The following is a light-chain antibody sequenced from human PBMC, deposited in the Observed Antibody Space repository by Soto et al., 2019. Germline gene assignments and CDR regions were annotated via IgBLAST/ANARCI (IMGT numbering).Light chain of an antibody. CDR3: QQLKSYPQT. CDR2: VAS. CDR1: QAIRND. J-gene: IGKJ1*01. Sequence: DIQMTQSPSSLSASVGDRVTITCRASQAIRNDVGWYQQKPGKDPKRLIYVASRLESGVPSRFSGSGFGTEFTLTISSLQPEDFATYYCQQLKSYPQTFGQGTKVEIK. V-gene: IGKV1-17*01.